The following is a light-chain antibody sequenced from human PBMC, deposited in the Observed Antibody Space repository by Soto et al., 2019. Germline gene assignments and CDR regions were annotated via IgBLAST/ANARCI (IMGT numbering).Light chain of an antibody. V-gene: IGKV1-5*01. CDR3: QRNNSYWT. CDR2: YAS. J-gene: IGKJ1*01. Sequence: DIVLTQSPSTLSASPGDRATITCRASQSISSWLAWYHQKPGKAPQPLIYYASSLESRVPSRFSGRGSGTEFTLTIISLQHDDFATCYCQRNNSYWTFGQGTKVDI. CDR1: QSISSW.